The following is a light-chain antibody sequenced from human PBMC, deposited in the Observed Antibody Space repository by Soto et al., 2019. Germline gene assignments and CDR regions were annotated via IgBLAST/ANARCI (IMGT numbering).Light chain of an antibody. V-gene: IGKV3D-20*02. J-gene: IGKJ1*01. CDR1: QSVSSSY. CDR3: QQRSNWPRGT. Sequence: EIVLTQSPGTLSLSPGERATLSCRASQSVSSSYLAWYQQKPGQAPRLLIYGASNRATGIPARFSGSGSGTDFTLTISSLEPEDFAVYYCQQRSNWPRGTFGQGTKV. CDR2: GAS.